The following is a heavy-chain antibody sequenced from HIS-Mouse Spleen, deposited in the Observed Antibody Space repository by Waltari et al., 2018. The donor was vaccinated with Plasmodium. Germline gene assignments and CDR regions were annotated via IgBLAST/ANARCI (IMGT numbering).Heavy chain of an antibody. D-gene: IGHD6-13*01. CDR3: ASSWYWYFDL. CDR1: GFTFSGYW. V-gene: IGHV3-7*01. CDR2: IKQDGSGK. Sequence: EVQLVESGGGLVQPGGSLRLSCAASGFTFSGYWMSWVRQAPGKGLGWVANIKQDGSGKYYVDSVKGRFTISRDNAKNSLYLQMNSLRAEDTAVYYCASSWYWYFDLWGRGTLVTVSS. J-gene: IGHJ2*01.